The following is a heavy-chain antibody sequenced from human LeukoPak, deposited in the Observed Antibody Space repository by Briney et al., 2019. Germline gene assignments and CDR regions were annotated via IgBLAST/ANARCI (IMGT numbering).Heavy chain of an antibody. CDR2: ISGSGSNT. J-gene: IGHJ6*04. D-gene: IGHD3-10*02. V-gene: IGHV3-23*01. CDR1: GFTLRSYA. CDR3: AELGITMIGGV. Sequence: GGSLRLSCATSGFTLRSYAMSWVRQAPGKGLEWVSTISGSGSNTYYADSVKGRFTISRDSPRNTLYLQMNSLRAEDTAVYYCAELGITMIGGVWGKGTTVTISS.